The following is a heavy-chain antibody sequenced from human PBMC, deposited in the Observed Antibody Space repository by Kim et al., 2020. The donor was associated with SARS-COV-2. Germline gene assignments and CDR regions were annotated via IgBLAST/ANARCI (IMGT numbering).Heavy chain of an antibody. J-gene: IGHJ6*02. CDR2: IIPIFGTA. D-gene: IGHD3-3*01. Sequence: SVKVSCKASGGTFSSYAISWVRQAPGQGLEWMGGIIPIFGTANYAQKFQGRVTITADESTSTAYMELSSLRSEDTAVYYCASGTAQGIFSLYYNYYGMDVWGQRTTVTVSS. CDR3: ASGTAQGIFSLYYNYYGMDV. V-gene: IGHV1-69*13. CDR1: GGTFSSYA.